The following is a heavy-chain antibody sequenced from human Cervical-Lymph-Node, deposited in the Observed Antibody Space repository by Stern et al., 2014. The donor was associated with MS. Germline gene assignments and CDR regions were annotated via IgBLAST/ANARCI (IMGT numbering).Heavy chain of an antibody. CDR1: GFTFSRYW. D-gene: IGHD3-3*01. V-gene: IGHV3-74*02. CDR3: ARSYDFWSGYPADY. J-gene: IGHJ4*02. Sequence: EVQLLESGGGLVQPGGSLILSCAASGFTFSRYWMHWVRQAPGKGLVWVSRINSDGSSTSYADSVKGRFTISRDNAKNTLYLQMNSLRAEDTAVYYCARSYDFWSGYPADYWGQGTLVTVSS. CDR2: INSDGSST.